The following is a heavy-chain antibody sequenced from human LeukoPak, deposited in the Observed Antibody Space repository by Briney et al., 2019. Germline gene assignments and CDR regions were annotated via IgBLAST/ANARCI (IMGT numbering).Heavy chain of an antibody. CDR1: GFTFSDYY. Sequence: PGGSLRLSCAASGFTFSDYYMSWIRQAPGKGLEWVSYISSSGSTIYYADSVKGRFTISRDNAKNSLYLQMNSLRAEDTAVYYCAREGIPILWERIVDNWFDPWSQGTLVTVSS. V-gene: IGHV3-11*04. CDR3: AREGIPILWERIVDNWFDP. J-gene: IGHJ5*02. D-gene: IGHD3-22*01. CDR2: ISSSGSTI.